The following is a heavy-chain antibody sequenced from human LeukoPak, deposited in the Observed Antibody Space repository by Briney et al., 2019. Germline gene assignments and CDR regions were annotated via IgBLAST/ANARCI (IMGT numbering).Heavy chain of an antibody. CDR1: GFTFSSYS. D-gene: IGHD3-10*01. CDR3: ARDLSGDYGMDV. CDR2: ISSSSNTI. J-gene: IGHJ6*02. V-gene: IGHV3-48*02. Sequence: GGSLRLSCAASGFTFSSYSMNWVRQAPGKGLEWVSYISSSSNTIYYADSVKGRFTISRDNAKNSLYLQMNSLRDEDTAVHYCARDLSGDYGMDVWGQGTTVTVSS.